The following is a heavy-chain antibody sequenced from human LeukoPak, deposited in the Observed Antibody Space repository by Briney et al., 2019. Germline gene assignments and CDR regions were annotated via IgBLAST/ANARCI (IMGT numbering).Heavy chain of an antibody. J-gene: IGHJ3*02. Sequence: ASVKVSCKASGYTFTSYDINWVRQATGQGLEWMGWMNPNSGNTGYAQKFQGRVTMTRNTFISTAYMELSSLRSEDTAVYYCAREWNYHNDAFDIWGQGTMVTVSS. D-gene: IGHD1-7*01. CDR3: AREWNYHNDAFDI. V-gene: IGHV1-8*01. CDR1: GYTFTSYD. CDR2: MNPNSGNT.